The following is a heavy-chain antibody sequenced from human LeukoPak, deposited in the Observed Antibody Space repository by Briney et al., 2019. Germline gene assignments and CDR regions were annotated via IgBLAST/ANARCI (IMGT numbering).Heavy chain of an antibody. CDR1: GGSISSYY. CDR3: ARIYSSRIGYYYYMDV. CDR2: IYYSGST. D-gene: IGHD6-13*01. V-gene: IGHV4-59*01. Sequence: SETLSLTCTVSGGSISSYYWSWIRQPPGKGLEWIGYIYYSGSTNYNPSLKSRVTISVDTSKNQFSLKLSSVTAADTAVYYCARIYSSRIGYYYYMDVWGKGTTVTVSS. J-gene: IGHJ6*03.